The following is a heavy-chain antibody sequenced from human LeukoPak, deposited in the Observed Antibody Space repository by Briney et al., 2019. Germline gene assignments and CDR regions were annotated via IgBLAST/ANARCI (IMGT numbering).Heavy chain of an antibody. CDR1: GFTFSNYA. CDR2: ISGSGGGT. Sequence: PGGSLRLSCATSGFTFSNYAITWVRQAPGMGLEWVSAISGSGGGTYYADSVKGRFTISRDNSKNTLFLQMSSLRAEDTAVYYCARESGTTETSCFDYWGQGTLVTVSS. J-gene: IGHJ4*02. V-gene: IGHV3-23*01. D-gene: IGHD1-1*01. CDR3: ARESGTTETSCFDY.